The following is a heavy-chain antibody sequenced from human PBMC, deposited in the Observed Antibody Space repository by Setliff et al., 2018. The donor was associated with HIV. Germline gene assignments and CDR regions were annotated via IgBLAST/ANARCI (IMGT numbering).Heavy chain of an antibody. CDR3: ARGPSLQTTLFDY. CDR2: VYYSGST. J-gene: IGHJ4*02. V-gene: IGHV4-39*07. CDR1: GGSISSSSYF. Sequence: SETLSLTCTVSGGSISSSSYFWGWIRQPPGKGLEWIGSVYYSGSTNYNPSLKSRVTISVDTSKNQFSLKLTSVTAADTAVYYCARGPSLQTTLFDYWGQGTLVTVSS.